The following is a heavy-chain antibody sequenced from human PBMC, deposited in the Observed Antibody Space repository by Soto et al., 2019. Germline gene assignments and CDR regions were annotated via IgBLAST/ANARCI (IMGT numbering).Heavy chain of an antibody. V-gene: IGHV1-2*02. CDR1: GYTLTSSN. D-gene: IGHD5-18*01. CDR2: INPNSGGT. J-gene: IGHJ1*01. CDR3: ARFRPIHQEYGQY. Sequence: SGKSSCSSSGYTLTSSNIHWVRQAPGPGLEWMGWINPNSGGTNYAQKLQGRVNMTRRTSNSTAYMELSRLRSDDTAVYCGARFRPIHQEYGQYWGRGP.